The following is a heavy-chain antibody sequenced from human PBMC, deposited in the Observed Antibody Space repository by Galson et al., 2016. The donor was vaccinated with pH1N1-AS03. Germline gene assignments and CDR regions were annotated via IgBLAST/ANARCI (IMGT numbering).Heavy chain of an antibody. CDR1: GYTFTGFY. CDR2: IDPNSGVT. CDR3: ARDPRGPCTSTTCATAYYVGMDV. V-gene: IGHV1-2*04. D-gene: IGHD2/OR15-2a*01. Sequence: SVKVSCKASGYTFTGFYVHCVRQAPGQGLEWMGWIDPNSGVTNYAQKFQAWVTTTRYTSSTTAYMEASGLKSDDTAVYYCARDPRGPCTSTTCATAYYVGMDVWGQGTTVIVSS. J-gene: IGHJ6*02.